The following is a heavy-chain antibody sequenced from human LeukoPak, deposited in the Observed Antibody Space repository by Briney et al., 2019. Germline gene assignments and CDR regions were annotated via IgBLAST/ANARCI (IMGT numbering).Heavy chain of an antibody. J-gene: IGHJ6*03. CDR3: ARGSLPRNYYYHYMDV. Sequence: ASVKVSCKASGYTFTGYYMHWVRQATGQGLEWMGWMNPNSGNTGYAQKFQGRVTMTRNTSISTAYMELSSLRSEDTAVYYCARGSLPRNYYYHYMDVWGKGTTVTISS. CDR2: MNPNSGNT. CDR1: GYTFTGYY. V-gene: IGHV1-8*02.